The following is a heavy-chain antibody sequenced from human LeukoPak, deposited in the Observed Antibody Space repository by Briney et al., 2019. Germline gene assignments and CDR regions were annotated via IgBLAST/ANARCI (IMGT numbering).Heavy chain of an antibody. CDR1: GFAFSSHA. CDR3: ARGSTYDFWSGDALDV. D-gene: IGHD3-3*01. V-gene: IGHV3-23*01. J-gene: IGHJ3*01. CDR2: ISGSAEKT. Sequence: GGSLRLSCAASGFAFSSHAMTWVRQAPGKGLEWVSSISGSAEKTYYADSVKGRFTISRDSSQKILNLQMKNLRVEDTAIYYCARGSTYDFWSGDALDVWGQGTTVTVSS.